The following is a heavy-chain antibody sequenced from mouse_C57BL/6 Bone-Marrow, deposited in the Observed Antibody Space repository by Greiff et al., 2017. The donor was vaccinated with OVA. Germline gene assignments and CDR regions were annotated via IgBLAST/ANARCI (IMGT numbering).Heavy chain of an antibody. J-gene: IGHJ3*01. V-gene: IGHV5-17*01. CDR1: GFTFSDYG. Sequence: EVKLVESGGGLVKPGGSLKLSCAASGFTFSDYGMHWVRQAPEKGLEWVAYISSGSSTIYYADTVKGRFTISRDNAKNTLFLQMTSLRSEDTAMYYCARGWLLPWFAYWGQGTLVTVSA. CDR3: ARGWLLPWFAY. D-gene: IGHD2-3*01. CDR2: ISSGSSTI.